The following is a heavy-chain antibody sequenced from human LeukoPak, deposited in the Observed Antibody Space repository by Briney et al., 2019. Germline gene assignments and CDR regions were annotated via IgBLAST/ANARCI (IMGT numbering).Heavy chain of an antibody. Sequence: GGSLRLSCAASGFTFSNYAMSWVRQAPGKGLEWVSAIRGNGGTTYYADSVKGRFTISRDNSKNTLYLQMNSLRAEDTAVYYCARDIVVVPAAFDYWGQGTLVTVSS. CDR3: ARDIVVVPAAFDY. J-gene: IGHJ4*02. D-gene: IGHD2-2*01. CDR1: GFTFSNYA. CDR2: IRGNGGTT. V-gene: IGHV3-23*01.